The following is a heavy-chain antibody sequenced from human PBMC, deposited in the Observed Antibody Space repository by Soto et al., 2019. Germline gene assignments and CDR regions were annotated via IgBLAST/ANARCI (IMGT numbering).Heavy chain of an antibody. Sequence: PGESLTLSCKGSGYKFTSYWIGWVRQMPGKGLEWMGFIYPGDSDTRYSPSFQGQVTISADKSISTAYLQWSSLKASDTAMYYCARKYSGSYYDYFDYWGQGTMVTVSS. J-gene: IGHJ4*02. V-gene: IGHV5-51*01. CDR1: GYKFTSYW. CDR2: IYPGDSDT. CDR3: ARKYSGSYYDYFDY. D-gene: IGHD1-26*01.